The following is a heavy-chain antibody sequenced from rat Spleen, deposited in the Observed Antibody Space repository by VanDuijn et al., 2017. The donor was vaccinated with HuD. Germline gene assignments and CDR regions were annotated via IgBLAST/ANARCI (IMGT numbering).Heavy chain of an antibody. D-gene: IGHD1-1*01. V-gene: IGHV5S13*01. CDR1: KFTFRNDA. J-gene: IGHJ2*01. Sequence: EVQLVESGGGLVQPGRSLKLSCAASKFTFRNDAMAWVRQAPTKGLEWVASINVAGDTTYYRDSVKGRFTLSRDNARNTLYLQMDSLRSEDTATYYCARRYYSGFDYWGQGVMVTVSS. CDR2: INVAGDTT. CDR3: ARRYYSGFDY.